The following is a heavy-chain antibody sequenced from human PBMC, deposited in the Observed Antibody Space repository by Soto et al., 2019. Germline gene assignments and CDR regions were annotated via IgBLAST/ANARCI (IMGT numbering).Heavy chain of an antibody. CDR3: ARLFLGEVGATRHWFDF. CDR2: IDPSDSYT. D-gene: IGHD1-26*01. V-gene: IGHV5-10-1*01. CDR1: GYSFTSYW. Sequence: PGESLKISCKGSGYSFTSYWISWVRQMPGKGLEWMGRIDPSDSYTNYSPSFQGHVTISADKSISTAYLQWSSLKASDTAMYYCARLFLGEVGATRHWFDFWGQGTLVTGSS. J-gene: IGHJ5*01.